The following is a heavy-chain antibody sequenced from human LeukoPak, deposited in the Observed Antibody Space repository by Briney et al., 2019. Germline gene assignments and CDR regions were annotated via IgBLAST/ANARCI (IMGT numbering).Heavy chain of an antibody. V-gene: IGHV4-34*01. J-gene: IGHJ5*02. CDR1: GGSFSDYY. Sequence: SETLSLTCAVYGGSFSDYYWSWVRQPPGKGLEWIGEINHNGATKYNPSLKSRVTISVDTSKNQFSLKLNSVTAADTAVYYCAKNNWFDPWGQGTLVTVSS. CDR2: INHNGAT. CDR3: AKNNWFDP.